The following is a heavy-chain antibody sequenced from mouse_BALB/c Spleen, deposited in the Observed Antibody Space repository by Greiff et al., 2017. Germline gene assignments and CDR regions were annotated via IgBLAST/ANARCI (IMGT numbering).Heavy chain of an antibody. V-gene: IGHV6-3*01. CDR2: IRLKSDNYAT. CDR3: TDRDY. J-gene: IGHJ3*01. CDR1: GFTFSSYW. Sequence: EVKLMESGGGLVQPGGSMKLSCVASGFTFSSYWMSWVRQSPGKGLEWVAEIRLKSDNYATHYAESVKGKFTISRDDSKSRLYLQMNSLRAEDTGIYYCTDRDYWGQGTLVTVSA.